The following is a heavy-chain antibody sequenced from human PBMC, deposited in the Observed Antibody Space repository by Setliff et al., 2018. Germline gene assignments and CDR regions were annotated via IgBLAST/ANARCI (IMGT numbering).Heavy chain of an antibody. CDR1: GGSLSSFS. J-gene: IGHJ5*02. CDR3: ARDRGGTAIANWFDR. V-gene: IGHV1-69*08. D-gene: IGHD2-21*01. Sequence: SVKVSCKASGGSLSSFSIHWVRQAPGQGLEWMGRIMPIFGSTNYAQNFQGRVTITADKSTSTAYMDLSSLRSEDSAVYYCARDRGGTAIANWFDRWGQGTLVTVS. CDR2: IMPIFGST.